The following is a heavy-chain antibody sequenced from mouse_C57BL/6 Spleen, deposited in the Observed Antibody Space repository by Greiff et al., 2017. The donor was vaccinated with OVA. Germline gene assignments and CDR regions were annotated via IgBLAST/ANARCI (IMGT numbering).Heavy chain of an antibody. D-gene: IGHD2-5*01. V-gene: IGHV10-3*01. Sequence: EVQLVESGGGLVQPKGSLKLSCAASGFTFNTSAMHWVRQAPGKGLEWVARIRSKSSNYATYYADSVKDRFTISRDDSQSMLYQQMNNLKTEDTAMYYCVRATYYSNYELFDDWGQGTTLTVSS. CDR2: IRSKSSNYAT. J-gene: IGHJ2*01. CDR3: VRATYYSNYELFDD. CDR1: GFTFNTSA.